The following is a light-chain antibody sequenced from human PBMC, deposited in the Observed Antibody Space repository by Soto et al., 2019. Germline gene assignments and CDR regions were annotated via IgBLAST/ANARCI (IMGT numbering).Light chain of an antibody. CDR3: QQSYSTLSIS. Sequence: DIQMTQSPSSLSASVGDRVTITCRASESISRHLNWYQQKPGKAPNLLIYAASTLQNGVPSRFSVSGSGTDFTLTISSLQPEDFATYYCQQSYSTLSISFGQGTRLEIK. V-gene: IGKV1-39*01. J-gene: IGKJ5*01. CDR1: ESISRH. CDR2: AAS.